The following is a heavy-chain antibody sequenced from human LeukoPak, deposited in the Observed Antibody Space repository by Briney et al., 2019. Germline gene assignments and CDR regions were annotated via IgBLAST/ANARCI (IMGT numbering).Heavy chain of an antibody. CDR3: ARVGVRGVIVYYFDY. V-gene: IGHV1-46*03. CDR1: GYTFTSYY. CDR2: ISPSGGST. Sequence: ASVKVSCKASGYTFTSYYMHWVRQAPGQGLEWMGIISPSGGSTSYAQKFQGRVTMTRDTSTSTVYMELSSLRSEDTAVYYCARVGVRGVIVYYFDYWGQGTLVTVSS. D-gene: IGHD3-10*01. J-gene: IGHJ4*02.